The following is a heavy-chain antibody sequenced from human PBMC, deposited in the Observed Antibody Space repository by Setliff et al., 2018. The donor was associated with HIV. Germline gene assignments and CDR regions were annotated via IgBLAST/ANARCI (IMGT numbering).Heavy chain of an antibody. J-gene: IGHJ1*01. V-gene: IGHV5-51*01. CDR1: GYSFTSYW. Sequence: PGESLKISCKGSGYSFTSYWIGWVRQMPGKGLEWMGIIYPGDSDTRYSPSFQGQVTISADKSINTAYVQWSSLKASDTAMYYCATWTRAETSENFQHWGQGTLVTVSS. D-gene: IGHD4-17*01. CDR3: ATWTRAETSENFQH. CDR2: IYPGDSDT.